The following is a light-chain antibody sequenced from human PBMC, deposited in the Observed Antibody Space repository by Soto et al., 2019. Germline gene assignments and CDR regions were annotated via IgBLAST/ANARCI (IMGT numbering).Light chain of an antibody. CDR1: NLGDKL. CDR2: QDS. J-gene: IGLJ1*01. Sequence: SYELTQPPSVSVSPGLTASITCSGDNLGDKLAYWYQQKPGQSPVLVMYQDSKRPSGIPERFSGSNSGNTATLTISGTQSMDEANYYCQAWDSSTAVFGTGTKLTVL. CDR3: QAWDSSTAV. V-gene: IGLV3-1*01.